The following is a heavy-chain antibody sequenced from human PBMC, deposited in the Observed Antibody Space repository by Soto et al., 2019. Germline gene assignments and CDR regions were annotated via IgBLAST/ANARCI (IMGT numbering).Heavy chain of an antibody. CDR2: IIPIFGTA. CDR3: ARDGGRHSGGIDY. V-gene: IGHV1-69*01. J-gene: IGHJ4*02. CDR1: GGTFSSYS. Sequence: QVQLVQSGAEVKKPGSSVKVSCNASGGTFSSYSINWVRQAPGQGLEWMGEIIPIFGTANYAQKFQGRVTSTADESTSTAYMELSSLRSEDTAVYYCARDGGRHSGGIDYWGQGTLVTVSS. D-gene: IGHD1-26*01.